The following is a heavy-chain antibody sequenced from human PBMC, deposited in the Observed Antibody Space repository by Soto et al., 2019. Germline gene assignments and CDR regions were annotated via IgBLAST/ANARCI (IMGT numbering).Heavy chain of an antibody. CDR2: ISGSGGST. CDR3: AKDLDYYGSGGII. CDR1: GFTFSSYA. D-gene: IGHD3-10*01. V-gene: IGHV3-23*01. Sequence: SGGSLRLSCAASGFTFSSYAMSWVRQAPGKGLEWVSAISGSGGSTYYADSVKGRFTISRDNSKNTLYLRMNSLRAEDTAVYYCAKDLDYYGSGGIIWGQGTMVTVS. J-gene: IGHJ3*02.